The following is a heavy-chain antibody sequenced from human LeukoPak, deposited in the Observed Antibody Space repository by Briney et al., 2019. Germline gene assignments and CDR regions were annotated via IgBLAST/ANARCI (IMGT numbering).Heavy chain of an antibody. Sequence: SETLSLTCTVSGGSIFSYYFNWIRQPPGKGLEWIGYIYSNGISSYNPSLRGRGTISMATSKNQFSLTLRSVTAADTAIYYCARRAYYDSSGYYPASGYFDLWGRGTLVTVSS. CDR3: ARRAYYDSSGYYPASGYFDL. V-gene: IGHV4-4*08. D-gene: IGHD3-22*01. CDR1: GGSIFSYY. CDR2: IYSNGIS. J-gene: IGHJ2*01.